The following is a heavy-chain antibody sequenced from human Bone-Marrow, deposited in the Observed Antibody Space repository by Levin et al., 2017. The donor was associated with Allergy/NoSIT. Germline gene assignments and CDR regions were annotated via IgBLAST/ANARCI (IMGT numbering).Heavy chain of an antibody. CDR1: EFLFSNYA. Sequence: GGSLRLSCAASEFLFSNYALHWVRQTPDRGLEWVAVISFDGSDKYYADSVKGRFTISRDNSKNTLSLQMNSLTTEDTATYYCVRGRVGARRGYFDYWGQGTVVTVSS. CDR3: VRGRVGARRGYFDY. D-gene: IGHD6-6*01. V-gene: IGHV3-30*04. CDR2: ISFDGSDK. J-gene: IGHJ4*02.